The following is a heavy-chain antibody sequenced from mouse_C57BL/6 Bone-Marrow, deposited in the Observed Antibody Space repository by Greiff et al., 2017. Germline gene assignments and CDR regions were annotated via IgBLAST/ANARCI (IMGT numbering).Heavy chain of an antibody. Sequence: QVQLQQSGPELVKPGASVKISCKASGYAFSSSWMNWVKQRPGKGLEWIGRIYPGDGDTNYNGKFKGKATLTADKSSSTAYMQLSSLTSEDSAVYFCAREEDYYGSGDYWGQGTSVTVSS. J-gene: IGHJ4*01. CDR2: IYPGDGDT. CDR1: GYAFSSSW. CDR3: AREEDYYGSGDY. D-gene: IGHD1-1*01. V-gene: IGHV1-82*01.